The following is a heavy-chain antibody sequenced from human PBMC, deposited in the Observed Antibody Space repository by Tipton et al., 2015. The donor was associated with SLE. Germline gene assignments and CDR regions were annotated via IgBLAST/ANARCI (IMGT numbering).Heavy chain of an antibody. D-gene: IGHD6-13*01. Sequence: LRLSCTVSGGSIRSYYWSWIRQPPGKGLEWIGYIYYSGSTHHNPSLKSRVTISVDTSKNQFSLKLSSVTAADTAVYYCARGSSSWDFDYWGQGTLVNVSS. CDR2: IYYSGST. V-gene: IGHV4-59*01. J-gene: IGHJ4*02. CDR1: GGSIRSYY. CDR3: ARGSSSWDFDY.